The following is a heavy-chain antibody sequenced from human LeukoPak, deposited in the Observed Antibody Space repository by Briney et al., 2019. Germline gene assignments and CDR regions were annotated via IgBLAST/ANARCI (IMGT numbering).Heavy chain of an antibody. V-gene: IGHV1-2*02. Sequence: ASAKVSCKASGYTFTGYYIHWVRQAPGQGLEWMGWINPNSGGTNYAQKFQGRVTMTRDTSISTAYVELSRLRSDDTAVYYCARGPMVRGVLTLGNFDYWGQGTLVTVSS. CDR3: ARGPMVRGVLTLGNFDY. D-gene: IGHD3-10*01. CDR2: INPNSGGT. J-gene: IGHJ4*02. CDR1: GYTFTGYY.